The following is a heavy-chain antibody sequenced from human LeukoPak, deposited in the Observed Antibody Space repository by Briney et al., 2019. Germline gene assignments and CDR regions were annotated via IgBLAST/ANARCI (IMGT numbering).Heavy chain of an antibody. J-gene: IGHJ6*03. CDR2: IYTSGST. D-gene: IGHD3-10*01. V-gene: IGHV4-4*09. Sequence: SETLSLTCTVSGGSISSYYWSLIRQPPGKGLEWIGYIYTSGSTNYNPSLKSRVTISVDTSKNQFSLKLSSVTAADTAVYYCARIYGSGTSFGYMDVWCKGTTVTVSS. CDR3: ARIYGSGTSFGYMDV. CDR1: GGSISSYY.